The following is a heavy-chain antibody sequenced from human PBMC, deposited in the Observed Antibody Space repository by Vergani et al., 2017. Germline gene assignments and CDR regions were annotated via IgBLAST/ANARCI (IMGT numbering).Heavy chain of an antibody. J-gene: IGHJ4*02. D-gene: IGHD3-9*01. V-gene: IGHV1-46*03. Sequence: QVQLVQSGAEVKKPGASVKVSCKASGYTFTAYYIHWVRQAPEQGLEWVGVISPDGFSTFYAQKFQGRVTITRDTSTSTVYVEVTSLRSDDTAVYYCAREPPLTGFLDYWGQGTLVTVSS. CDR3: AREPPLTGFLDY. CDR2: ISPDGFST. CDR1: GYTFTAYY.